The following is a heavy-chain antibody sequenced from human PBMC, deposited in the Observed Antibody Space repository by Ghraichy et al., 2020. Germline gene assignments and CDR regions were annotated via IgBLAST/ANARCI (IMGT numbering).Heavy chain of an antibody. CDR1: GFTFSSYS. J-gene: IGHJ3*02. CDR3: ARDREEYKGDAFDI. Sequence: GGSLRLSCAASGFTFSSYSMNWVRQAPGKGLEWVSYISSSSTIYYADSVKGRFTISRDNAKNSLYLQMNSLRDEDTAVYYCARDREEYKGDAFDIWGQGTMVTVSS. D-gene: IGHD2/OR15-2a*01. CDR2: ISSSSTI. V-gene: IGHV3-48*02.